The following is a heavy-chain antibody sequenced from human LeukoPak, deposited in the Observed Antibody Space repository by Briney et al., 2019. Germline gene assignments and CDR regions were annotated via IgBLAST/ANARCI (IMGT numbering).Heavy chain of an antibody. CDR2: INTDGSST. V-gene: IGHV3-74*01. CDR3: ARNPRNDFDY. D-gene: IGHD1-1*01. CDR1: GFTFSSSC. Sequence: PGGSLRLSCAASGFTFSSSCMHWVRQAPGEGLVWVSRINTDGSSTNYADSVKGRFTISRDNAKNTLYLQMNSLRADDSAVYYCARNPRNDFDYWGQGTLVTVSS. J-gene: IGHJ4*02.